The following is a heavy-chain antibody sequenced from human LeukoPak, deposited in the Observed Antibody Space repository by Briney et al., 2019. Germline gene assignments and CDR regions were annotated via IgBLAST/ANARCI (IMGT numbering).Heavy chain of an antibody. V-gene: IGHV1-46*01. CDR3: ARDRVEIGFDY. CDR1: GYTFTSYY. D-gene: IGHD5-24*01. CDR2: INPSGGST. J-gene: IGHJ4*02. Sequence: ASVKVSCKESGYTFTSYYMHWVRQAPGQGLEWMGIINPSGGSTSYAQKFQGRVTMTRDTSTSTVYMELSSLRSEDTAVYYCARDRVEIGFDYWGQGTLVAVSS.